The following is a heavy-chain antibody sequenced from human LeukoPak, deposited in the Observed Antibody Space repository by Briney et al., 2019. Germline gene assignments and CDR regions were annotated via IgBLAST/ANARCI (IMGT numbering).Heavy chain of an antibody. Sequence: GGSLRLSCAASGFTFHDYAMHWVRQGPEKGLEWVSGTSWNGGVIGYADSVMGRFTVSGDNAKNSLFLQMNSLRPEDTALYYCTKSDCSSTSCHTSDYWGQGTLVTVSS. D-gene: IGHD2-2*02. CDR3: TKSDCSSTSCHTSDY. CDR1: GFTFHDYA. J-gene: IGHJ4*02. CDR2: TSWNGGVI. V-gene: IGHV3-9*01.